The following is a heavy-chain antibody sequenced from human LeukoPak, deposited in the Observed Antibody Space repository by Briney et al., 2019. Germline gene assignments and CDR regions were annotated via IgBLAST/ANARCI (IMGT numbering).Heavy chain of an antibody. J-gene: IGHJ4*02. CDR3: ARDYRGTYPPGYFDY. Sequence: SETLSLTWTVSGVSISSSSYYWGWIREPPGKGLEWIGTIYYSGSTYYNPSLKSRVTISVDTSKNQFSLNLSSLTAADTAVYYCARDYRGTYPPGYFDYWGQGTLVTVSS. V-gene: IGHV4-39*07. CDR2: IYYSGST. D-gene: IGHD3-16*02. CDR1: GVSISSSSYY.